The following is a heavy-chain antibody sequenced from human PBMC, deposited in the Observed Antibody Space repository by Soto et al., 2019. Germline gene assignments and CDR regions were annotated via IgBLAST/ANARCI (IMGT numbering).Heavy chain of an antibody. V-gene: IGHV1-46*01. CDR2: INPSGGSA. CDR3: ARDYLSSKLSLSYFDF. J-gene: IGHJ4*02. D-gene: IGHD2-2*01. Sequence: QVQLVQSGAEVTRPGASVKVSCKASGYSFISLYIHWVRQAPGQGLEWMGFINPSGGSATLAQKFQGRVTMTRDTSTTTVYMELSSLRSEDAAVYYCARDYLSSKLSLSYFDFWGQGTLVTVSS. CDR1: GYSFISLY.